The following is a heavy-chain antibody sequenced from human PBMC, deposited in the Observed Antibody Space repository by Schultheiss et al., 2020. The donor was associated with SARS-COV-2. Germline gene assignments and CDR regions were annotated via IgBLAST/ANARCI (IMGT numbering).Heavy chain of an antibody. CDR1: GFTFSNAW. CDR3: AKDFRVVQAATPPY. CDR2: ISGSGYST. D-gene: IGHD2-2*01. V-gene: IGHV3-23*01. Sequence: GGSLRLSCAASGFTFSNAWMHWVRQAPGKGLEWVSAISGSGYSTYYADSVKGRFTISRDNSKNTLYLQMNSLRAEDTAVYYCAKDFRVVQAATPPYWGQGTLVTVSS. J-gene: IGHJ4*02.